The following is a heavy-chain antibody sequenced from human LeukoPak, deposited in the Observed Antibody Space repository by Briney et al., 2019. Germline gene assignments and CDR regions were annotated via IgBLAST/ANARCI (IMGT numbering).Heavy chain of an antibody. CDR3: ASPSTSSSAYEC. CDR1: GGSISSSSYY. D-gene: IGHD6-6*01. J-gene: IGHJ4*02. V-gene: IGHV4-39*01. Sequence: PSETLSLTCSVSGGSISSSSYYWGWIRQPPGKGLEWIGSINYNGNTYYNASLKSRVTISVDTSKNQFSLKLDSATAADTAVYYCASPSTSSSAYECWGQGTLVTVSS. CDR2: INYNGNT.